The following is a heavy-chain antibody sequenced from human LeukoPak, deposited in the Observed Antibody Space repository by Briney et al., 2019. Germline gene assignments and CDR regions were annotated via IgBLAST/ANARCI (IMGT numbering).Heavy chain of an antibody. V-gene: IGHV1-69*05. J-gene: IGHJ6*03. Sequence: GASVKVSCKASGGTFSSYAISWVRQAPGQGLEWMGGIIPIFGTANYAQKFQGRVTMTRNTSISTAYMELSSLRSEDTAVYYCARGASSHYYDSSGYYGRRRKFYYMDVWGKGTTVTISS. CDR2: IIPIFGTA. D-gene: IGHD3-22*01. CDR3: ARGASSHYYDSSGYYGRRRKFYYMDV. CDR1: GGTFSSYA.